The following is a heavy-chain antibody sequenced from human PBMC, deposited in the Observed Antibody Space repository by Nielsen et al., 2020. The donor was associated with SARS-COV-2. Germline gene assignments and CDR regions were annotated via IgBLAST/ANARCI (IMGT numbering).Heavy chain of an antibody. V-gene: IGHV4-4*02. Sequence: SETLSLTCAVSGCSISSSNWCRWVSEPAGKGLEWIGEIYHSGRTNYNTSLKSRVTISVDKSKNQFSLKLSSVTAADTAVYYCAVVTYYYDSSSYFDYWGQGTLVTVSS. J-gene: IGHJ4*02. D-gene: IGHD3-22*01. CDR3: AVVTYYYDSSSYFDY. CDR1: GCSISSSNW. CDR2: IYHSGRT.